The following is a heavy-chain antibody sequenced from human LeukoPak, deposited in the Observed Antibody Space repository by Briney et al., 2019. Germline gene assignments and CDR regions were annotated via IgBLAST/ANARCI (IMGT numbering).Heavy chain of an antibody. Sequence: TSETLSHTCAVYGGSFSGYYWSWIRQPPGKGLEWIGEINHSGSTNYNPSLKSRVTISVDTSKNQFSLKLSSVTAADTAVYYCADRWVGMDVWGQGTTVTVSS. CDR1: GGSFSGYY. CDR3: ADRWVGMDV. CDR2: INHSGST. J-gene: IGHJ6*02. V-gene: IGHV4-34*01.